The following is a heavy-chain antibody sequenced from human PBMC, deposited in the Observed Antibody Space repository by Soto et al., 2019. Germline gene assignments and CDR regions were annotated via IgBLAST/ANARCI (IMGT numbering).Heavy chain of an antibody. CDR3: ASRERVDAFDI. CDR2: IIPILGSA. CDR1: GGTLISNA. Sequence: QVQLVQSGAEVKKPGSSVKVSCKASGGTLISNAISWVRQAPGQGLEWMGGIIPILGSANYAQKFQDRVTITADESTSTTFMELNSLRSEGAAVYFWASRERVDAFDIWGQGTMVTVSS. D-gene: IGHD1-26*01. J-gene: IGHJ3*02. V-gene: IGHV1-69*01.